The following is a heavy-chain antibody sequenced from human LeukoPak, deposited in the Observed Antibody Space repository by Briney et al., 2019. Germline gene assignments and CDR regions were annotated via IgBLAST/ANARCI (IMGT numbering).Heavy chain of an antibody. J-gene: IGHJ4*02. D-gene: IGHD1-26*01. CDR2: ITTDGSGT. CDR1: GFTFDRYW. V-gene: IGHV3-74*01. CDR3: ARGAVAGANFDY. Sequence: PGGSLRLSCADSGFTFDRYWMHWVRHPPGKGLPWVSHITTDGSGTSYADSVKGRFTISRDNAKKTLYLQMNSLRAEDTAVYYCARGAVAGANFDYWGLGTLVTVSS.